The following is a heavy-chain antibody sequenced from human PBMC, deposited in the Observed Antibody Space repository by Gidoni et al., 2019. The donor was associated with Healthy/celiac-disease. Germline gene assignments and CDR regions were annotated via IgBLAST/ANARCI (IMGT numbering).Heavy chain of an antibody. D-gene: IGHD5-18*01. CDR3: AGGRDTVGDY. J-gene: IGHJ4*02. CDR1: GFTFSSYS. Sequence: EVQLVESGGGLVKPGGSLRLSCAASGFTFSSYSMNWVRQAPGKGLECVSFISSTSSYIYYADSVKGRFTISRDNAKKSVYLQMNSLRAEDTAVYYCAGGRDTVGDYWGQGTLVTVSS. CDR2: ISSTSSYI. V-gene: IGHV3-21*01.